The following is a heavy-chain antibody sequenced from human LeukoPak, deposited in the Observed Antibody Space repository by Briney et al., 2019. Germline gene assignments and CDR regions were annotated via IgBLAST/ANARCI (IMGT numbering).Heavy chain of an antibody. Sequence: GGSLRLSCAASGMIFRNYGMHWVRQAPGKGLEWVTFIQYDDSVKFYADSVKGRFTISRDNSKNTVYLQMNSLRSEDTGLYFCAQDVRIEEVPLLGPGFWGQGTLVTVSS. V-gene: IGHV3-30*02. CDR2: IQYDDSVK. CDR1: GMIFRNYG. J-gene: IGHJ4*02. D-gene: IGHD1-14*01. CDR3: AQDVRIEEVPLLGPGF.